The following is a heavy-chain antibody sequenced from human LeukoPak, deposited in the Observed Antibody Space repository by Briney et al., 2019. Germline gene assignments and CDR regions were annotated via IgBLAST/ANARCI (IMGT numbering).Heavy chain of an antibody. Sequence: SETLSLTCGVSGGAITNYYWSWIRQPPGKGLEWIGYIYYSGSTNYNPSLKSRVTISVDTSKNQFSLKLSSVTAADTAVYYCARHHLSPGIQLWLGPFDYWGQGTLVTVSS. D-gene: IGHD5-18*01. CDR2: IYYSGST. J-gene: IGHJ4*02. CDR1: GGAITNYY. V-gene: IGHV4-59*08. CDR3: ARHHLSPGIQLWLGPFDY.